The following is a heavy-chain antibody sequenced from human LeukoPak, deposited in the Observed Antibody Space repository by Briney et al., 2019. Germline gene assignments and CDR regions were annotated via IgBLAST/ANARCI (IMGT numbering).Heavy chain of an antibody. J-gene: IGHJ4*02. CDR1: GGSISSYY. D-gene: IGHD6-13*01. CDR3: ASEAAAGTLGY. CDR2: IYTSGST. Sequence: SETLSLTRMVSGGSISSYYWSWIRPPAGKGLEWIGRIYTSGSTNYNPSLKSRVTMSVDTSKNQFSLKLSSVTAADTAVYYCASEAAAGTLGYWGQGTLVTVSS. V-gene: IGHV4-4*07.